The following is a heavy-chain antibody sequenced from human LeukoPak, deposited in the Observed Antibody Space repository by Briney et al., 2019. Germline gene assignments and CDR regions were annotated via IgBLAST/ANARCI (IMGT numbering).Heavy chain of an antibody. CDR3: TQSGSYSFFDY. CDR1: GFTFGDYA. V-gene: IGHV3-49*03. D-gene: IGHD1-26*01. CDR2: IRSKAYGGTT. Sequence: GGSLRLSCTASGFTFGDYAMSWFRQAPGKGLEWVGFIRSKAYGGTTEYAASVKGRFTISRDDSKSIAYLQMNSLKTEDTAVYYCTQSGSYSFFDYWGQGTLVTVSS. J-gene: IGHJ4*02.